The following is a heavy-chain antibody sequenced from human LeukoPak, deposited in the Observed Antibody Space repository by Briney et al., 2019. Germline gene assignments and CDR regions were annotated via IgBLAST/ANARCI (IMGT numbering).Heavy chain of an antibody. D-gene: IGHD2-21*02. V-gene: IGHV3-20*04. CDR3: ARDGDGPWIDY. CDR1: GFSFSSYA. Sequence: GGSLRLSCATSGFSFSSYAMSWVRQAPGKGLEWVSGINWNGGSTGYADSVRGRFAISRDNAKNSLYLQMNSLRAEDTAVYYCARDGDGPWIDYWGQGTLVTVSS. J-gene: IGHJ4*02. CDR2: INWNGGST.